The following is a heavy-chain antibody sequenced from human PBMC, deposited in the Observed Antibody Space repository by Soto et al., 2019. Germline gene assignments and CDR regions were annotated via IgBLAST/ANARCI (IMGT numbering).Heavy chain of an antibody. CDR2: INPTTGGT. CDR1: GYTFTGNY. Sequence: ASVEVSCRASGYTFTGNYMHWVRQAPGQGLEWMALINPTTGGTNYAQKFQGRVTMTWDTSISTAYMELTRLTSDDTAIYYCARGYCSSIGCSHYFDFWGQGTLVTVSS. J-gene: IGHJ4*02. D-gene: IGHD2-2*01. V-gene: IGHV1-2*02. CDR3: ARGYCSSIGCSHYFDF.